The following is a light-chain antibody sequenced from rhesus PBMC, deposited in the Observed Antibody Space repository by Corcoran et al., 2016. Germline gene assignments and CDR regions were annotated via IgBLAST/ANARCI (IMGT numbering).Light chain of an antibody. Sequence: ALTQPPSVSESLGQSVTITCTGTNDDVGNYNYVSWYQQYPGKAPKLLISGVTERPSGVSDHFSGSKSGNTASLTISGLQTDDEADYYCCSYNRGGTFIFGGGTRLTVL. CDR2: GVT. CDR3: CSYNRGGTFI. CDR1: NDDVGNYNY. V-gene: IGLV2S9*01. J-gene: IGLJ1*01.